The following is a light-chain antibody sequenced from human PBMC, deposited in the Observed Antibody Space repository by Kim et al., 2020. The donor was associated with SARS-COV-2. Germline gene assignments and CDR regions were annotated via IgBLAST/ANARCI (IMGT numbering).Light chain of an antibody. J-gene: IGLJ3*02. CDR1: RLGYKY. Sequence: LPPGKPARPPCAGHRLGYKYACWYQQKPGQSPVLVIYQDSKRPSGIPGRFSGSNSGNTATLTISGTQAMDEADYYCQAWDSSTWVFGGGTKLTVL. V-gene: IGLV3-1*01. CDR2: QDS. CDR3: QAWDSSTWV.